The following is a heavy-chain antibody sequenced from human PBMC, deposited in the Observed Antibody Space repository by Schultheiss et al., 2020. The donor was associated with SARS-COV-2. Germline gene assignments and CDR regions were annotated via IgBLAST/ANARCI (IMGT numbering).Heavy chain of an antibody. CDR1: GGSISSGGYY. J-gene: IGHJ3*02. Sequence: SETLSLTCTVSGGSISSGGYYWSWIRQPPGKGLEWIGYIYYSGSTNYNPSLKSRVTISVDTSKNQFSLKLSSVTAADTAVYYCARQVSDYYDSSGYYCDAFDIWGQGTMVTVSS. V-gene: IGHV4-61*08. D-gene: IGHD3-22*01. CDR3: ARQVSDYYDSSGYYCDAFDI. CDR2: IYYSGST.